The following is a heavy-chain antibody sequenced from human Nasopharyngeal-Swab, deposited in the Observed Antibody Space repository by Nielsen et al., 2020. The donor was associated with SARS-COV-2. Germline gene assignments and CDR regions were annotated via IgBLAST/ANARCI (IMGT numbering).Heavy chain of an antibody. CDR1: GFTFTSSA. D-gene: IGHD6-19*01. J-gene: IGHJ6*02. Sequence: SVKVSCKASGFTFTSSAVQWVRQARGQRLEWIGWIVVGSGSTNFAQKFQERVIITRDMSTSTAYMELNSLSSEDTAVYYCAATLVAGGKGDNYYYGMDVWDQGTTVTVSS. CDR3: AATLVAGGKGDNYYYGMDV. V-gene: IGHV1-58*01. CDR2: IVVGSGST.